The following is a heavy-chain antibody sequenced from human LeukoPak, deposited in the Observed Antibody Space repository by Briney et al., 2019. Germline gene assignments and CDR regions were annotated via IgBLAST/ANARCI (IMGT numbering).Heavy chain of an antibody. D-gene: IGHD1-26*01. J-gene: IGHJ5*02. CDR2: IYTSGST. CDR3: ARREFSSYYYYNTWFDP. Sequence: PSETLSLTCTVSGGSISSYYWSWIRQPAGKGLEWIGRIYTSGSTNYNPSLKSRVTMSVDTSKNQFSLKLSSVTAADTAVYYCARREFSSYYYYNTWFDPWGQGTLVTVSS. CDR1: GGSISSYY. V-gene: IGHV4-4*07.